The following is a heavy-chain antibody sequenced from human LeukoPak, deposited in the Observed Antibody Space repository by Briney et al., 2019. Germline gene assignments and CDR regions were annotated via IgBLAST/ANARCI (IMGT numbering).Heavy chain of an antibody. CDR2: INPSGGST. CDR3: ARDHIEEMATLGAFDI. Sequence: ASVKVSCKASGYTFTSYYMHWVRQAPGQGLEWMGIINPSGGSTSYAQKFQGRVTMTRDMSTSTVYMELSSLRSEDTAVYYCARDHIEEMATLGAFDIWGQGTMVTVSS. CDR1: GYTFTSYY. V-gene: IGHV1-46*01. D-gene: IGHD5-24*01. J-gene: IGHJ3*02.